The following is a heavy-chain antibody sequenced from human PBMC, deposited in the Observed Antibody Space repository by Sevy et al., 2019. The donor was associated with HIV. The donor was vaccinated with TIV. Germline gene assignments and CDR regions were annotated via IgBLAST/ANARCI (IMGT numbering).Heavy chain of an antibody. D-gene: IGHD6-19*01. CDR2: MNPNSGNT. CDR3: ARALGYSSGWYDYFDN. CDR1: GYTFTSYD. V-gene: IGHV1-8*01. Sequence: ASVKVSCKASGYTFTSYDVYWLRQATGQGLEWMGWMNPNSGNTGYAEKFQGRVTMTRNTSIGTAYMELSSLRSEDTAVFYCARALGYSSGWYDYFDNWGQGTLVTVSS. J-gene: IGHJ4*02.